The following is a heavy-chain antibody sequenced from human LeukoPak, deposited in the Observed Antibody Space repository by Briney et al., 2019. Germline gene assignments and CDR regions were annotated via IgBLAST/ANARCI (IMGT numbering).Heavy chain of an antibody. CDR2: ISAYNGNT. Sequence: AASVKVSCKASGYTFTSYGISWVRQAPGQGLEWMGWISAYNGNTNYAQKLQGRVTMTTDTSTSTAYMELRSLRPDDTAVYYCARDTPVLGAAGTESDYWGQGTLVTVSS. J-gene: IGHJ4*02. V-gene: IGHV1-18*01. CDR3: ARDTPVLGAAGTESDY. CDR1: GYTFTSYG. D-gene: IGHD6-13*01.